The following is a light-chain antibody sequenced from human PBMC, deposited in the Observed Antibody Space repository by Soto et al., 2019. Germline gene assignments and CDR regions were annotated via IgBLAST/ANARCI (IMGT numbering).Light chain of an antibody. Sequence: EIGMTQSPVTLSVSPGGRATLSCRAGQSISDTLAWYQQKPGQAPRLLIHGASTRAPGFPARFSGSGSGTDFTLTISSLQSEDFAVYYCQQYNNWPWTFGQGTKVDIK. CDR1: QSISDT. V-gene: IGKV3-15*01. CDR2: GAS. J-gene: IGKJ1*01. CDR3: QQYNNWPWT.